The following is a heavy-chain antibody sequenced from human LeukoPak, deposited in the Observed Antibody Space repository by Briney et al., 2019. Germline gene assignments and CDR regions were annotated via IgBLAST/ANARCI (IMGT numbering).Heavy chain of an antibody. J-gene: IGHJ3*02. CDR2: IYYSGST. V-gene: IGHV4-59*01. CDR3: ARDLLSGGAFDI. CDR1: GGSISSYY. D-gene: IGHD3-16*01. Sequence: SETLSLTCTVSGGSISSYYWSWIQQPPGKGLEWIGYIYYSGSTNYNPSLKSRVTISVDTSKNQFSLKLSSVTAADTAVYYCARDLLSGGAFDIWGQGTMVTVSS.